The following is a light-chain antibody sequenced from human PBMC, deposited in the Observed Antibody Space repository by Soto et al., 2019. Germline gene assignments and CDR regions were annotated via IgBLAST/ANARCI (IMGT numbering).Light chain of an antibody. J-gene: IGLJ2*01. CDR1: SSDIGAYKY. CDR2: EVS. CDR3: SSYTSSFKGL. V-gene: IGLV2-14*01. Sequence: QSVLTQPASVSGSPGQSITISCTGTSSDIGAYKYVSGYQQHPGKAPKVMIYEVSNRPSGVSNRFSGSKSGNTASLTISGLQAEDEADYYCSSYTSSFKGLFGGGTQLTVL.